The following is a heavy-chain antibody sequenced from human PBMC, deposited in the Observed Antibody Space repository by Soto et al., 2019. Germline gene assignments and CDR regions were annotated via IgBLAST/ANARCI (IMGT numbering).Heavy chain of an antibody. Sequence: ASVKVSCKASGGTFSSYAISWVRQAPGQGLEWMGGIIPIFGTANYAQKFQGRVTITADESTSTAYMELSSLRSEDTAVYYCARRLRRDYYGSGVSWFDPWGQGTLVTVPQ. V-gene: IGHV1-69*13. CDR3: ARRLRRDYYGSGVSWFDP. CDR1: GGTFSSYA. CDR2: IIPIFGTA. D-gene: IGHD3-10*01. J-gene: IGHJ5*02.